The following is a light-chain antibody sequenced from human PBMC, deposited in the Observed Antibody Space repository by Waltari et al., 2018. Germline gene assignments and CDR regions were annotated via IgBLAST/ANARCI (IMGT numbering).Light chain of an antibody. J-gene: IGKJ1*01. CDR3: QHYNNYSPWT. V-gene: IGKV1-5*03. CDR2: KAS. CDR1: QNINSW. Sequence: DIQMTQSPSTLSASVGDRVTITCRASQNINSWLAWYQQKPGKAPKLLSYKASSLESGVPSRFSGSGSGTEFTLTITSLQPDQFATYFCQHYNNYSPWTFGQGTKVEVK.